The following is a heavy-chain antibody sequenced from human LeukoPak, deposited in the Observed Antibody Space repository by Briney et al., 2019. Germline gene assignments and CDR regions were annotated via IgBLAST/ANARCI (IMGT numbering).Heavy chain of an antibody. CDR3: ASASGYYAPPDY. J-gene: IGHJ4*02. CDR1: GYAFTRYY. CDR2: INPSGGGT. V-gene: IGHV1-46*01. D-gene: IGHD3-22*01. Sequence: AFVKVSCKASGYAFTRYYIHWVRQAPGQGLEWMGIINPSGGGTSNAQKFQGRVTMTRDTSTSTVYMEVSSLTSEDTAVYYCASASGYYAPPDYWGQGTLVTVSS.